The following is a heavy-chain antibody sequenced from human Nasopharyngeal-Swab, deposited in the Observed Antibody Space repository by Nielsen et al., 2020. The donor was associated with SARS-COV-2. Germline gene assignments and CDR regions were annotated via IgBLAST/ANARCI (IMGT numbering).Heavy chain of an antibody. Sequence: GSLRLSCAVYGGSFSGYYWSWIRQPPGKGLEWIGEINHSGSTNYNPSLKSRVTISVDTSKNQFSLKLSSVTAADTAVYYCARVYGSGSYYNFPFDYWGQGTLVTVSS. V-gene: IGHV4-34*01. J-gene: IGHJ4*02. D-gene: IGHD3-10*01. CDR1: GGSFSGYY. CDR3: ARVYGSGSYYNFPFDY. CDR2: INHSGST.